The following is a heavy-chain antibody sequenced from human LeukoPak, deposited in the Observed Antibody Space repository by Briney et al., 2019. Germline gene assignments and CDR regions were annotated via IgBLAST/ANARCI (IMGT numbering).Heavy chain of an antibody. J-gene: IGHJ3*02. V-gene: IGHV3-23*01. CDR2: IGGSGDFT. CDR3: AKDRRGSGWFVAFDI. CDR1: GFTFSNYA. D-gene: IGHD6-19*01. Sequence: GGSLRLSCAASGFTFSNYAMSWVRQAPGMGLEWVSAIGGSGDFTYYADSVKGRFTISRDNSKNTLYLQMNSLRGEDTAVYYCAKDRRGSGWFVAFDIWGQGTMVTVSS.